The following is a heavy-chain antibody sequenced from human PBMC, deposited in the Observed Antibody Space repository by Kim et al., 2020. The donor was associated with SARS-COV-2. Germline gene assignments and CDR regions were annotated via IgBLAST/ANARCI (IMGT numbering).Heavy chain of an antibody. CDR3: ATPSNDEGTFDT. Sequence: ASVKVSCRAAGHIFMHWVRQAPGQRLDCMGWINAGNGNTKYAQKFQDRVTFTSDTSANTVSMELNGLRLEDTGVYYCATPSNDEGTFDTWGQGTPVIVSS. V-gene: IGHV1-3*01. CDR2: INAGNGNT. D-gene: IGHD3-9*01. J-gene: IGHJ4*02. CDR1: GHIF.